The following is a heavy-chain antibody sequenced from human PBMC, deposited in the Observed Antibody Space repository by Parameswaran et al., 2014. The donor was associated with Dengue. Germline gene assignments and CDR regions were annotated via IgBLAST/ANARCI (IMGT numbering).Heavy chain of an antibody. V-gene: IGHV4-59*08. CDR3: ARRTVVTPGHYYYYGMDV. CDR2: IYYSGST. Sequence: SETLSLTCTVSGGSISSYYWSWIRQPPGKGLEWIGYIYYSGSTNCNPSLKSRVTISVDTSKNQFSLKLNSVTAADTAVYYCARRTVVTPGHYYYYGMDVWGQGTTVTVSS. CDR1: GGSISSYY. J-gene: IGHJ6*02. D-gene: IGHD4-23*01.